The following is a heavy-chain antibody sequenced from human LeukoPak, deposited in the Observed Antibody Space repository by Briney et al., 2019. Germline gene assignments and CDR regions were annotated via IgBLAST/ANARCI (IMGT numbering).Heavy chain of an antibody. V-gene: IGHV4-38-2*02. CDR2: MYHSGST. CDR1: GYSIGSAYY. J-gene: IGHJ4*02. D-gene: IGHD7-27*01. Sequence: SETLSLTCSVSGYSIGSAYYWGWIRQPPGKGLEWIGTMYHSGSTNYNPSLKSRVTISVDTSKSQFSLKLSSVTAADTAVYFCARGFRGDNFDYWGQGTLVTVSS. CDR3: ARGFRGDNFDY.